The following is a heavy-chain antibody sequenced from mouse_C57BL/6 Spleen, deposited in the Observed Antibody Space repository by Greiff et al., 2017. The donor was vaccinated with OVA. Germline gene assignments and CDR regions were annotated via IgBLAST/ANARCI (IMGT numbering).Heavy chain of an antibody. V-gene: IGHV1-15*01. Sequence: VQLQQSGAELVRPGASVTLSCKASGYTFTDYEMHWVKQTPVHGLEWIGAIDTETGGTAYNQKFKGKAILTADKSSSTAYMELRSLTSEDSAVYYCTRGGYYYGSSLFDYWGQGTTLTVSS. CDR1: GYTFTDYE. CDR2: IDTETGGT. D-gene: IGHD1-1*01. J-gene: IGHJ2*01. CDR3: TRGGYYYGSSLFDY.